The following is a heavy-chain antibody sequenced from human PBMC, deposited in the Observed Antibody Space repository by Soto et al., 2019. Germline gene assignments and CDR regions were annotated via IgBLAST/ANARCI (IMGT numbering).Heavy chain of an antibody. CDR2: IDPSDSYT. CDR1: GYSFTSYW. D-gene: IGHD5-18*01. CDR3: FRHGYSYGYVPPDV. V-gene: IGHV5-10-1*01. Sequence: GESLKISCKGSGYSFTSYWISWVRQMPRKGLEWMGRIDPSDSYTNYSPSFQGHVTISADKSISTAYLQWSSLKASDTAMYYCFRHGYSYGYVPPDVWGQGTTVTVSS. J-gene: IGHJ6*02.